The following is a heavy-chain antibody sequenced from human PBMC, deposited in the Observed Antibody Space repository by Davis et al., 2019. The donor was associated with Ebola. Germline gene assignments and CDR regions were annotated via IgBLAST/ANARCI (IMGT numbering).Heavy chain of an antibody. D-gene: IGHD2-2*01. Sequence: GESLKISCAASGFTFSSYAMSWVRQAPGKGLEWVSAISGSGGSTYYADSVKGRFTISRDNSENTLYLQMNSLRAEDTAVYYCAKDRTRSSSFDYWGQGTLVTVSS. CDR1: GFTFSSYA. V-gene: IGHV3-23*01. CDR3: AKDRTRSSSFDY. J-gene: IGHJ4*02. CDR2: ISGSGGST.